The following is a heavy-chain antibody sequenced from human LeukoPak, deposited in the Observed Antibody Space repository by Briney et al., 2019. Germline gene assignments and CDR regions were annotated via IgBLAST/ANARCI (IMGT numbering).Heavy chain of an antibody. Sequence: ASVKVSCKASGYTFPSYFMHWVRQAPGKGLEWMGGFDPEDGETIYAQKFQGRVTMTEDTSTDTAYMELSSLRSEDTAVYYCATHWAAAGTETHPDYYYGMDVWGQGTTVTVSS. CDR3: ATHWAAAGTETHPDYYYGMDV. V-gene: IGHV1-24*01. D-gene: IGHD6-13*01. J-gene: IGHJ6*02. CDR1: GYTFPSYF. CDR2: FDPEDGET.